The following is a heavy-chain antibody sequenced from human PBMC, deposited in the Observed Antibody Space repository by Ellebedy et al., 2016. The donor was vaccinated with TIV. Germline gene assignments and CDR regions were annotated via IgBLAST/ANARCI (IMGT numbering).Heavy chain of an antibody. Sequence: GESLKISCAASEFTFSGSAMHWVRQASGKGLEWVGRIRSKANNYATAYAASVKGRLTISRADSKNTAYLQMNSLKTEDTAVYYCVHIVVVTTTGYWGQGTLVTVSS. CDR2: IRSKANNYAT. V-gene: IGHV3-73*01. D-gene: IGHD2-21*02. J-gene: IGHJ4*02. CDR3: VHIVVVTTTGY. CDR1: EFTFSGSA.